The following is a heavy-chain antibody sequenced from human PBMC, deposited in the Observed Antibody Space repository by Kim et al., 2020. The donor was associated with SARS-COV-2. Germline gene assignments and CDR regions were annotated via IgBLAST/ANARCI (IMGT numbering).Heavy chain of an antibody. CDR3: ANGGYSSSWDYYGMDV. D-gene: IGHD6-13*01. J-gene: IGHJ6*02. V-gene: IGHV3-23*01. Sequence: PVKGRLTIARENSKNQLYLQMNSLRAEDTAVYYCANGGYSSSWDYYGMDVWGQGTTVTVSS.